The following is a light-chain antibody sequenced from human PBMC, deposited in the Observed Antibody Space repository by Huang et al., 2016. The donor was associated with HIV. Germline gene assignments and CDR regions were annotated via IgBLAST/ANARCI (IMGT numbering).Light chain of an antibody. Sequence: EMVLTQSPATLSLSPGERATLSCRASQRVSSYLAWYQQKPGRAPRLLIYDASNRATGIPARFSGRGSVTDFTLTISSLEPEDFAGYYCQQCSNWPPSFGGGTKVEIK. CDR3: QQCSNWPPS. V-gene: IGKV3-11*01. CDR2: DAS. CDR1: QRVSSY. J-gene: IGKJ4*01.